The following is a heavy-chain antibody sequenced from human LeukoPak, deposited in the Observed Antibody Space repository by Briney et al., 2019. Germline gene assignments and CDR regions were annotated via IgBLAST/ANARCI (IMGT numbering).Heavy chain of an antibody. J-gene: IGHJ3*02. Sequence: PSETLSLTCTVSDASISSDYWSWIRQPPGKGLEWIGYIYYSGSTNYNPSVKSRVAMSVDTSKKQFSLKLSSLTAADTAVYYCARGGTAVIAPYAFDIWGQGTMVTVTS. D-gene: IGHD4-23*01. CDR3: ARGGTAVIAPYAFDI. CDR2: IYYSGST. CDR1: DASISSDY. V-gene: IGHV4-59*01.